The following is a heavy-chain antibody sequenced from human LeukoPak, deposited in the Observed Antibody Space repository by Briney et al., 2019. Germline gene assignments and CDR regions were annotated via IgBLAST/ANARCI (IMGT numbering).Heavy chain of an antibody. D-gene: IGHD3-22*01. Sequence: ASVKVSCKASGYTFTGYYMHWVRQAPGQGLEWMGWINPNSGGTNYAQKFQGRVTMTRDTSISTAYMELSRLRSDDTAVYYCARDYLGYYRFFDYWGQGTLVTVSS. V-gene: IGHV1-2*02. CDR3: ARDYLGYYRFFDY. J-gene: IGHJ4*02. CDR1: GYTFTGYY. CDR2: INPNSGGT.